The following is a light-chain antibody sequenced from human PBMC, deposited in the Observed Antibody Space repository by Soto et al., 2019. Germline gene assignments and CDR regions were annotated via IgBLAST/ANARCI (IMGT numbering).Light chain of an antibody. V-gene: IGKV3-11*01. CDR1: QSVRSN. CDR2: DIF. CDR3: QQRSNWPPEIT. J-gene: IGKJ5*01. Sequence: EIVMTQSPATLSVSPGERATLSCRASQSVRSNLVWYQQKPGQAPRLLIYDIFTRATGVPARFSGSGSGTDFSLTISSLEPEDFAVYYCQQRSNWPPEITFGQGTRLEIK.